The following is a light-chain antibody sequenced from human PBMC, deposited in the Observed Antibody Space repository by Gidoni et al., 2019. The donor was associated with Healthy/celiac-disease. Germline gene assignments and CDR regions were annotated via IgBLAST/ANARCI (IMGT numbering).Light chain of an antibody. J-gene: IGKJ5*01. CDR1: QSVSSSY. V-gene: IGKV3-20*01. Sequence: EIVLTQSPGPLSLSPGERATLSWRASQSVSSSYLAWYQQKPGQAPRLLIYGASSRATGIPDRFSGSGSGTDFTLTISRLEPEDFAVYYCQQYGSSPPITFGQGTRLEIK. CDR3: QQYGSSPPIT. CDR2: GAS.